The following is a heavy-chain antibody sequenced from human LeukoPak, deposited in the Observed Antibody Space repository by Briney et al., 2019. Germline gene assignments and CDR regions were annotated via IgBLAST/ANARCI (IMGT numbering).Heavy chain of an antibody. CDR3: TRQTLGEAVAGFNWFDP. Sequence: GGSLRLSCAASGFTFSGSAMHWVRQASGKGLEWVGRIRSKANSYATAYAASVKVRFTISRDDSKNTAYLQMNSLKTEDTAVYYCTRQTLGEAVAGFNWFDPWGQGTLVTVSS. D-gene: IGHD6-19*01. V-gene: IGHV3-73*01. J-gene: IGHJ5*02. CDR2: IRSKANSYAT. CDR1: GFTFSGSA.